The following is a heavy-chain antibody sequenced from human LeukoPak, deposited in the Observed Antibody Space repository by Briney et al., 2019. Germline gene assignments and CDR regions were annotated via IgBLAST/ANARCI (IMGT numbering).Heavy chain of an antibody. Sequence: GESLKVSCKGSGYRFTDYWIGWVRQMPGKGLEWMGIIYPGDSETRYSPSFQGQVTISADKSISTAYLQWSSLKASDTAMYYCARRRDLYSGSYYPFDYWGQGTLVTVSS. D-gene: IGHD1-26*01. CDR2: IYPGDSET. J-gene: IGHJ4*02. V-gene: IGHV5-51*01. CDR3: ARRRDLYSGSYYPFDY. CDR1: GYRFTDYW.